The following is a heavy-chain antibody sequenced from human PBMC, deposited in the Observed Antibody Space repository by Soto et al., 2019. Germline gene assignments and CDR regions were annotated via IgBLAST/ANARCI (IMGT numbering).Heavy chain of an antibody. D-gene: IGHD3-22*01. CDR1: GGSISSYY. J-gene: IGHJ4*02. V-gene: IGHV4-59*01. CDR3: ARDISSGGYYYFDY. Sequence: PSETLSLNCTVSGGSISSYYWSWMRQPPGKGLEWIGYISYSGSTKYNPSLKSRLTISVDTSKNQFSLKLSSVTAADTAVYYCARDISSGGYYYFDYWGQGTLVTVSS. CDR2: ISYSGST.